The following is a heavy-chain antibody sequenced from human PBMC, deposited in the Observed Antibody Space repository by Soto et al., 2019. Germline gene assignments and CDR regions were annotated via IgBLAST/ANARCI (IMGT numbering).Heavy chain of an antibody. CDR3: VRDWGYSESKTYYYGMDV. CDR2: TYYRSKWYN. V-gene: IGHV6-1*01. Sequence: QVQLQQSGPGLVKPSQTLSLTCAISGDSVSTNSAAWIWVRQSPSRGLEWLGRTYYRSKWYNDYAVSVKSRITINADTSKNQFSLHLRSVTPEDTAVYYCVRDWGYSESKTYYYGMDVWGQGTTVTVSS. CDR1: GDSVSTNSAA. J-gene: IGHJ6*02. D-gene: IGHD4-4*01.